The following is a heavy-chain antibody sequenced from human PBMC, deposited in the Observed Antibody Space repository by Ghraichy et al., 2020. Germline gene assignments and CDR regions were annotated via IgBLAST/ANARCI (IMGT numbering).Heavy chain of an antibody. CDR3: GRESGSFSHVDY. V-gene: IGHV3-21*01. J-gene: IGHJ4*02. CDR2: ISSSTTYI. CDR1: GFTFSSYS. Sequence: GGSLRLSCAASGFTFSSYSMDWVRQAPGKGLEWVSSISSSTTYIYYADSVKGRFTISRDNAKNSLYLQMNSLRPEDTAVYYCGRESGSFSHVDYWGQGSLVTVSS. D-gene: IGHD1-26*01.